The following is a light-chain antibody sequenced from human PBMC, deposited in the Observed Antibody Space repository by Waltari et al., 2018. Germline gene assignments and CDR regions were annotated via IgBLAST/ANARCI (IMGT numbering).Light chain of an antibody. V-gene: IGKV1-17*02. CDR1: EDITND. CDR2: EAS. J-gene: IGKJ4*01. CDR3: QHYHSFPFS. Sequence: DIQMTKSPSSLSASVGDRVTFTCRASEDITNDLAWYQQKPGKTPKLLMYEASSLQSGIPSRFSGSGSGTDFTLTINNLQSEDFATYYCQHYHSFPFSFGGGTKVEI.